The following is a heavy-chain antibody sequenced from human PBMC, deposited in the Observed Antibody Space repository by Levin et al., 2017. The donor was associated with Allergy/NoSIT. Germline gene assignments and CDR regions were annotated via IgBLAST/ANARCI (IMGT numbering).Heavy chain of an antibody. Sequence: PGGSLRLSCAASGFTFSSYAMHWVRQAPGKGLEYVSAISSNGGSTYYANSVKGRFTISRDNSKNTLYLQMGSLRAEDMAVYYCARGRSLDYGDYLGAFDSWGQGTMVTVSS. D-gene: IGHD4-17*01. V-gene: IGHV3-64*01. CDR1: GFTFSSYA. J-gene: IGHJ3*02. CDR2: ISSNGGST. CDR3: ARGRSLDYGDYLGAFDS.